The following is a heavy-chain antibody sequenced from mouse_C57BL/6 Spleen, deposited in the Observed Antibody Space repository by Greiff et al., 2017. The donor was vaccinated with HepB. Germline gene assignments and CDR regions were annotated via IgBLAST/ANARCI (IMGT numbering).Heavy chain of an antibody. CDR1: GYSITSGYY. CDR3: ARDRPYYDYDQGFAY. Sequence: EVKLMESGPGLVKPSQSLSLTCSVTGYSITSGYYWNWIRQFPGNKLEWMGYISYDGSNNYNPSLKNRISITRDTSKNQFFLKLNSVTTEDTATYYCARDRPYYDYDQGFAYWGQGTLVTVSA. J-gene: IGHJ3*01. CDR2: ISYDGSN. V-gene: IGHV3-6*01. D-gene: IGHD2-4*01.